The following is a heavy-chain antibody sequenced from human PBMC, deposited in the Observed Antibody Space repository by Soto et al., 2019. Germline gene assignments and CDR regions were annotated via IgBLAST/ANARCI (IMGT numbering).Heavy chain of an antibody. CDR2: IKSKTDGGTT. Sequence: EVQLVESGGGLVKPGGSLRLSCAASGFTFSNAWMSWVRQAPGKGLEWVGRIKSKTDGGTTDYAAPVKGRFTISRDDSKNTLYLQMNSLKTEDTAVYYCTTGNYDFWSGYYPYYFDYWGQGTLVTVSS. CDR1: GFTFSNAW. J-gene: IGHJ4*02. V-gene: IGHV3-15*01. D-gene: IGHD3-3*01. CDR3: TTGNYDFWSGYYPYYFDY.